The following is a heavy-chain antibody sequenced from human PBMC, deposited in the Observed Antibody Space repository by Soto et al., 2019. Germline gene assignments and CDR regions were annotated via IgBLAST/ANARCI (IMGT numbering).Heavy chain of an antibody. J-gene: IGHJ4*02. CDR1: GFTVSSNY. Sequence: EVHLVESGGGLIQPGGSLRLSCAASGFTVSSNYMSWVRQAPGKGLEWVSVIYSGGSTYYADSVKGRFTISIDHSKNRLDLQMNSLRAEATAVYYCARHITMDPLLVYWGQGTLVTVSS. CDR3: ARHITMDPLLVY. D-gene: IGHD3-10*01. V-gene: IGHV3-53*01. CDR2: IYSGGST.